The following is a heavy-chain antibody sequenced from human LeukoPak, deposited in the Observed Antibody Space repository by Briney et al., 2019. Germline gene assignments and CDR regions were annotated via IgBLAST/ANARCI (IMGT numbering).Heavy chain of an antibody. CDR2: IYYSGST. CDR1: GGSISSSSYY. V-gene: IGHV4-39*07. D-gene: IGHD3-10*01. CDR3: VSNLYGSGNYFVY. Sequence: PSETLSLTCTVSGGSISSSSYYWGWIRQPPGKGLEWIGSIYYSGSTYYNPSLKSRVTISVDTSKNQFSLKLTSVTAADTAVYYCVSNLYGSGNYFVYWGQGTLVTVSS. J-gene: IGHJ4*02.